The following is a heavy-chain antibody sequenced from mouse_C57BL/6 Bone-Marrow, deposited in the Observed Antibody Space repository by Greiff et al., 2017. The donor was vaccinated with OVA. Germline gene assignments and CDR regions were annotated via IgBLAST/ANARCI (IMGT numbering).Heavy chain of an antibody. J-gene: IGHJ1*03. D-gene: IGHD2-4*01. V-gene: IGHV1-63*01. CDR1: GYTFTNYW. CDR2: IYPGGGYT. CDR3: ARVGYYDYDDWDFDV. Sequence: QVQLKESGAELVRPGTSVKMSCKASGYTFTNYWIGWAKQRPGHGLEWIGDIYPGGGYTNYNEKFKGKATLTADKSSSTAYMQFSSLTSEDSAIYYCARVGYYDYDDWDFDVWGTGTTVTVSS.